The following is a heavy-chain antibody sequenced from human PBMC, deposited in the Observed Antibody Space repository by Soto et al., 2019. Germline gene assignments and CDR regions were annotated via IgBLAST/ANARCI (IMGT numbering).Heavy chain of an antibody. Sequence: PGGSLRLSCTASGFTFGDYAMSWFRQAPGKGLEWVGFIRSKAYGGTTEYAASVKGRFTISRDDSKSIAYLQMNSLKTEDTAVYYYTAYFDWLLVDYWGQGTLVTVSS. CDR3: TAYFDWLLVDY. CDR2: IRSKAYGGTT. D-gene: IGHD3-9*01. J-gene: IGHJ4*02. CDR1: GFTFGDYA. V-gene: IGHV3-49*03.